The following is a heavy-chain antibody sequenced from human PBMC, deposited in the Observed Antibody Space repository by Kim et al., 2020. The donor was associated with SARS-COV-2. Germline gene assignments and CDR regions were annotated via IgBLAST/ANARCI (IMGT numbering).Heavy chain of an antibody. CDR1: GFAFSSYA. Sequence: GGSLRLSCSASGFAFSSYAMHWVRQAPGKGLEYVSAISHNGGSAYYGDSVKGRFTISRENSKNTLYLQMSSLKPEDTALYYCVKAGGATTWSYNWFDPWGQGTLVTVSS. J-gene: IGHJ5*02. V-gene: IGHV3-64D*06. D-gene: IGHD1-26*01. CDR2: ISHNGGSA. CDR3: VKAGGATTWSYNWFDP.